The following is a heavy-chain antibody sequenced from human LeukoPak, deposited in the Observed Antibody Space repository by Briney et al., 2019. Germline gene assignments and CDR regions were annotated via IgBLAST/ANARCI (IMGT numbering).Heavy chain of an antibody. CDR1: GFTFSSYG. V-gene: IGHV3-23*01. D-gene: IGHD6-19*01. Sequence: GGSLRLSCAASGFTFSSYGITWVRQAPGKGLEWVSIISATGGSTYYADSVKGRFTISRDNSKDTLYLQMNSLRAEDTAVYYCAKGGYSSGWRNYFDYWGQGTLVTVSS. J-gene: IGHJ4*02. CDR3: AKGGYSSGWRNYFDY. CDR2: ISATGGST.